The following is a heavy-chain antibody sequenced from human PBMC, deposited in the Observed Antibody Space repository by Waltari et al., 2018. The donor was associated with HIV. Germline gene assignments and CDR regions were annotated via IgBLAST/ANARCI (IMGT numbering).Heavy chain of an antibody. J-gene: IGHJ4*02. Sequence: QVRLVQSGPEVKKPGASVRVSCKTSGYTFHAYFLHWVRQAPGQGLEWVGFINPNSRTTKFPQKFQGRVTLTRDLSTTTAYMELHRLTSDDTAVYYCGSFTGSGFALANWGQGTLITVSS. CDR3: GSFTGSGFALAN. CDR2: INPNSRTT. D-gene: IGHD3-10*01. V-gene: IGHV1-2*02. CDR1: GYTFHAYF.